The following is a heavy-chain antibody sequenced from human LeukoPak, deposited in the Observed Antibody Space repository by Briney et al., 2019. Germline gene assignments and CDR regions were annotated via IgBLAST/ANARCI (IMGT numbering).Heavy chain of an antibody. Sequence: GGSLRLSCAASGFTFSSYWMHWVRHAPGKGLVWVSRINSDGSSTSYADSVKGRFTISRDNAKNTLYLQMNSLRAEDTAVYYCARVGSSVVVAARGGFDPWGQGTLVTVSS. D-gene: IGHD2-15*01. CDR1: GFTFSSYW. J-gene: IGHJ5*02. CDR3: ARVGSSVVVAARGGFDP. CDR2: INSDGSST. V-gene: IGHV3-74*01.